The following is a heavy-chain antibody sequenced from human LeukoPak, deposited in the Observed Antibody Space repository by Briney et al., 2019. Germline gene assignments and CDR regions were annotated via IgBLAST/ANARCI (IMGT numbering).Heavy chain of an antibody. D-gene: IGHD3-3*01. CDR1: GGSFSGYY. CDR2: INHSGSI. V-gene: IGHV4-34*01. Sequence: SETLSLTCAVYGGSFSGYYWSWIRQPPGKGLEWIGEINHSGSINYNPSLKSRVTISVDTSKNQFSLKLSSVTAADTAVYYCARHGEDFWSGYGIPIHSNNWFDPWGQGTLVTVSS. J-gene: IGHJ5*02. CDR3: ARHGEDFWSGYGIPIHSNNWFDP.